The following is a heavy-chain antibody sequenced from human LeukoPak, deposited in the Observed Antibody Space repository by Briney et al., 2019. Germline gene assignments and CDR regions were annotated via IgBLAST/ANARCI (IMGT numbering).Heavy chain of an antibody. CDR3: ARATYYDFWSGYSDDY. CDR1: GFTFSSYG. D-gene: IGHD3-3*01. Sequence: GGSLRLSCAASGFTFSSYGMHWVRQAPGKGLEWVAVISYDGSNKYYADSVKGRFTISRDNSKNTLYLQMNSLRAEDTAVYYCARATYYDFWSGYSDDYWGQGTLVTVSS. V-gene: IGHV3-30*03. CDR2: ISYDGSNK. J-gene: IGHJ4*02.